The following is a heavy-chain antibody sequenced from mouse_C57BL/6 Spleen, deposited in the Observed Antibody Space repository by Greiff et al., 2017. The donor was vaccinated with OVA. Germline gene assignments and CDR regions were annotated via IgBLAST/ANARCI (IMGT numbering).Heavy chain of an antibody. CDR3: ARDSSGPWFAY. D-gene: IGHD3-2*02. CDR1: GYAFSSSW. V-gene: IGHV1-82*01. Sequence: QVQLKESGPELVKPGASVKISCKASGYAFSSSWMNWVKQRPGKGLEWIGRIYPGDGDTNYNGKFKGKATLTADKSSSTAYMQLSSLTSEDSAVYFCARDSSGPWFAYWGQGTLVTVSA. CDR2: IYPGDGDT. J-gene: IGHJ3*01.